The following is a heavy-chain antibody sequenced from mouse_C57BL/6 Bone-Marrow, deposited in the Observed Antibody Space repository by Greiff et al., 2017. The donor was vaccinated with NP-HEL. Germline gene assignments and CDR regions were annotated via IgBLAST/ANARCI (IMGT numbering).Heavy chain of an antibody. CDR3: ARPYYYGSLYYYAMDY. CDR2: ISNGGGST. Sequence: EVQRVESGGGLVQPGGSLKLSCAASGFTFSDYYMYWVRQTPEKRLEWVAYISNGGGSTYYPDTVKGRFTISRDNAKNTLYLQMSRLKSEDTAMYYCARPYYYGSLYYYAMDYWGQGTSVTVSS. D-gene: IGHD1-1*01. J-gene: IGHJ4*01. CDR1: GFTFSDYY. V-gene: IGHV5-12*01.